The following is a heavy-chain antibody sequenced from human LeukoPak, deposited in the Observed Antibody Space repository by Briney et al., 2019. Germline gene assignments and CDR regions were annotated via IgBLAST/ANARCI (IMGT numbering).Heavy chain of an antibody. J-gene: IGHJ4*02. CDR3: ARQGGATPGY. CDR2: IDPSDSYT. V-gene: IGHV5-10-1*01. D-gene: IGHD1-26*01. Sequence: GESLRISCKGSGYSFTSYWISWVRQMPGKGLEWMGRIDPSDSYTNYSPSFEGHFTISADRSTNTAYLQWSSLKASDTAMYYCARQGGATPGYWGQGTLVTVSS. CDR1: GYSFTSYW.